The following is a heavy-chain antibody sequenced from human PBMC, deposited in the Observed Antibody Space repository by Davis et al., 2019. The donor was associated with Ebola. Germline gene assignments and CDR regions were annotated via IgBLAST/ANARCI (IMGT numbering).Heavy chain of an antibody. CDR2: ISYDGSNK. V-gene: IGHV3-30*04. J-gene: IGHJ5*02. CDR1: GFTFSSYA. D-gene: IGHD5-18*01. Sequence: GESLKISCAASGFTFSSYAMHWVRQAPGKGLEWVAVISYDGSNKYYADSVKGRFTISRDNSKNTLYLQMNSLRAEDTAVYYCARDSPAKYSYARSWFDPWGQGTLVTVSS. CDR3: ARDSPAKYSYARSWFDP.